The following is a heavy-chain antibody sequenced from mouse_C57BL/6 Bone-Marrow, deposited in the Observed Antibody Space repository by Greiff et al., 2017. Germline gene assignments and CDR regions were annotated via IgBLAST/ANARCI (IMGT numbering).Heavy chain of an antibody. CDR1: GYTFTSYT. CDR2: INPSSGYT. D-gene: IGHD1-1*01. J-gene: IGHJ1*03. Sequence: QVQLKQSGAELARPGASVKMSCKASGYTFTSYTMHWVKQRPGQGLEWIGYINPSSGYTKYNQKFTDKATLTADKSSSTAYMQLSSLTSEDSAVYYCARYYGSSYWYFDVWGTGTTVTVSS. V-gene: IGHV1-4*01. CDR3: ARYYGSSYWYFDV.